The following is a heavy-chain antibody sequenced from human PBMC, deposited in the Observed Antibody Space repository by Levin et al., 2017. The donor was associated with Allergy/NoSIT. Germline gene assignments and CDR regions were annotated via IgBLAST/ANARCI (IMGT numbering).Heavy chain of an antibody. CDR3: ARHGESGGGYYYPRYYYYGMDV. Sequence: SQTLSLTCTVSGGSISSSSYYWGWIRQPPGKGLEWIGSIYYSGSTYYNPSLKSRVTISVDTSKNQFSLKLSSVTAADTAVYYCARHGESGGGYYYPRYYYYGMDVWGQGTTVTVSS. J-gene: IGHJ6*02. V-gene: IGHV4-39*01. CDR2: IYYSGST. CDR1: GGSISSSSYY. D-gene: IGHD3-22*01.